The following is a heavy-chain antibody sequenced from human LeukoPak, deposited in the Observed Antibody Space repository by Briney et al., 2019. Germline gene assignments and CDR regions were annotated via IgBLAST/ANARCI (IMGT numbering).Heavy chain of an antibody. V-gene: IGHV3-48*03. CDR1: GFTFSSYE. Sequence: GGSLRLSCAASGFTFSSYEMNWVRQAPGKGLEWVSYISSSGSTIYYADSVKGRFTISRDNAKNSLYLQMNSLRGEDTAVYYCARPGYCIGGSCYSLWVDYSGEGALVTVSS. CDR3: ARPGYCIGGSCYSLWVDY. J-gene: IGHJ4*02. D-gene: IGHD2-15*01. CDR2: ISSSGSTI.